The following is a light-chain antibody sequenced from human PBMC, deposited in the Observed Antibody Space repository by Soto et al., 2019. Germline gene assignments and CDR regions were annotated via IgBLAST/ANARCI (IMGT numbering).Light chain of an antibody. CDR2: DAS. Sequence: DIQMTQSPSTLSASVGDRVTITCRASQSISSWLAWYQQKPGKAPKLLIYDASNLESGVPSRFSASGSGTEFTLTISSLQPDDFETYYCQQYNSYSWTFGQGTKVEIK. CDR1: QSISSW. CDR3: QQYNSYSWT. V-gene: IGKV1-5*01. J-gene: IGKJ1*01.